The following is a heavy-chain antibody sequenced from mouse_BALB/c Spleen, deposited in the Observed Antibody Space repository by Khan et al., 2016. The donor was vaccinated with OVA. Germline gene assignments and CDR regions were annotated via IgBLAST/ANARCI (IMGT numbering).Heavy chain of an antibody. Sequence: EVQLQESGPGLVKPSQSLSLTCTVNGYSITSNYAWNWIRQFPGNKLEWMGYISYSGSTNYTPSLKSRLSITRDTSKNQFFLLLHSVTTEDSATYYCARGNYYGYALDYWGQGTSGTVSS. J-gene: IGHJ4*01. CDR3: ARGNYYGYALDY. CDR2: ISYSGST. CDR1: GYSITSNYA. D-gene: IGHD1-1*01. V-gene: IGHV3-2*02.